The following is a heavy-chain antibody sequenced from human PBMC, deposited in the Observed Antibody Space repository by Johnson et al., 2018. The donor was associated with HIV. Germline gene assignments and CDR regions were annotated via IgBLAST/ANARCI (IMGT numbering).Heavy chain of an antibody. J-gene: IGHJ3*02. D-gene: IGHD5-24*01. CDR1: GFTFSSYA. Sequence: VQLVESGGGVVQPGWSLRLSCAASGFTFSSYAMSWVRQAPGKGLEWVSVTYSGGSTYYADSVKDRFTVSRDTSKNTLYLQMNTLGAEDTAVYYCAKDRSRLHDAFDIWGQGTMVTVSS. CDR3: AKDRSRLHDAFDI. CDR2: TYSGGST. V-gene: IGHV3-66*01.